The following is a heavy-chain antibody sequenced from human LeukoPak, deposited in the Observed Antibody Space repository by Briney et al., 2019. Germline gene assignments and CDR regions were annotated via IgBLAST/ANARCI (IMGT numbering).Heavy chain of an antibody. CDR1: GFTFSDYY. CDR3: ARVRYSYGFGFDY. V-gene: IGHV3-11*05. CDR2: ISSSSSYT. J-gene: IGHJ4*02. D-gene: IGHD5-18*01. Sequence: GRSLRLSCAASGFTFSDYYMSWIRRAPGKGLEWLSYISSSSSYTNYADSVKGRFTISRDNAKNSLYLQMNSLRVEDTAVYYCARVRYSYGFGFDYWGQGTLVTVSS.